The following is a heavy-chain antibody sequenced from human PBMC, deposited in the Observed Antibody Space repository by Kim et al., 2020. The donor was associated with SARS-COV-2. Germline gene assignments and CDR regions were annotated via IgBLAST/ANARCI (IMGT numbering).Heavy chain of an antibody. J-gene: IGHJ3*02. CDR1: GGSISKSNW. D-gene: IGHD5-18*01. Sequence: SETLSLTCAVSGGSISKSNWWSWVRQPPGKGLEWIGEIYHSGSTNYNPSLKSRVTLSVDKSKNQFSVTLSSVTAADTAVYYCVRVGYTYGLDTFDIWGRGTMVTVSS. CDR2: IYHSGST. CDR3: VRVGYTYGLDTFDI. V-gene: IGHV4-4*02.